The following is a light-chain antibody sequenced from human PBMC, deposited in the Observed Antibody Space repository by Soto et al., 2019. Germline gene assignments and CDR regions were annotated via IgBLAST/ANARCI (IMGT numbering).Light chain of an antibody. J-gene: IGKJ4*01. V-gene: IGKV3-11*01. CDR3: QQRSNWPLT. Sequence: IVLTQSPGTLSLSPGERTTLSYRASESVSNYFAWYQQKPGQAPRLLIYDASNRATGIPAGFSGSGSGTDFTLTISSLEPEDFAVYYCQQRSNWPLTFGGGTKVDIK. CDR2: DAS. CDR1: ESVSNY.